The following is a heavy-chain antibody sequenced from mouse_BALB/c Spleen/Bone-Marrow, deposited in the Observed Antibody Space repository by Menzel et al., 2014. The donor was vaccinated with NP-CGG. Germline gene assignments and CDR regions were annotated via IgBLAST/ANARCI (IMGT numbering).Heavy chain of an antibody. CDR1: GFNIKDTY. CDR3: ASYVYGYYFDY. Sequence: VTLKECGAELVKPGASVKLSCTASGFNIKDTYIHWVKQRPEQGLEWIGRIDPANDNTKYDPKFQGKATITADTSSSTAYLQLSSLTSEDTAVYYCASYVYGYYFDYWGQGTTLTVSS. CDR2: IDPANDNT. V-gene: IGHV14-3*02. D-gene: IGHD2-2*01. J-gene: IGHJ2*01.